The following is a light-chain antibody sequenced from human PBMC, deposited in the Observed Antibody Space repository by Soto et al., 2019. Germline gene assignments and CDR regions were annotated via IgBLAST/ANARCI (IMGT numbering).Light chain of an antibody. V-gene: IGLV8-61*01. CDR2: NTN. CDR3: VLYMGSGIWV. J-gene: IGLJ3*02. Sequence: QAVVTQEPSFSVSPGGTVTLTCGLSSGSVSTSYYPSWYQQTPGQAPRTLIYNTNTRSSGVPDRFSGSILGNRAALTITGAQADDESHYYCVLYMGSGIWVFGGGTQLTVL. CDR1: SGSVSTSYY.